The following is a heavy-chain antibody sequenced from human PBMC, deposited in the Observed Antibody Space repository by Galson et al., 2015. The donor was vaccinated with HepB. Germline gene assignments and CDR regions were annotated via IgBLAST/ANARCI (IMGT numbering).Heavy chain of an antibody. CDR1: GFTFSSYG. D-gene: IGHD5-12*01. CDR3: AKCKATIVAGAIDY. J-gene: IGHJ4*02. CDR2: IRYDGSKI. V-gene: IGHV3-30*02. Sequence: SLRLSCAASGFTFSSYGMHWVRQAPGKGLEWVAFIRYDGSKIYYADSVKGRFTISRDNSKNTLYLQMDSLRAEDTAVYYCAKCKATIVAGAIDYWGQGTLVTVSS.